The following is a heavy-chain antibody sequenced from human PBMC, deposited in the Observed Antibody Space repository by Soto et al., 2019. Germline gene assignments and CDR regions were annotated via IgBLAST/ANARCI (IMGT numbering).Heavy chain of an antibody. CDR2: ISAYNGNT. J-gene: IGHJ5*02. V-gene: IGHV1-18*01. CDR3: ARTSGYSSTDNWFDP. CDR1: GYTFTSYG. D-gene: IGHD6-13*01. Sequence: ASVKVSCKASGYTFTSYGISWVRQSPGQGLEWMGWISAYNGNTNNAPKFQGRVAVTTDTSTSTAYMELMNLRSDDTAVYYCARTSGYSSTDNWFDPWGQGTLVTVSS.